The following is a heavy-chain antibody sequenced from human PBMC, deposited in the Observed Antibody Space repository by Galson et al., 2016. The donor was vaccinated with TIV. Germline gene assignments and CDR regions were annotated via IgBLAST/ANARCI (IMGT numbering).Heavy chain of an antibody. CDR3: TRDGRGNWKYVDYFDY. V-gene: IGHV3-30-3*01. CDR2: ISHDGNNK. D-gene: IGHD1-7*01. CDR1: GFTFDSYP. J-gene: IGHJ4*01. Sequence: SLRLSCAASGFTFDSYPFHWVRQTPGKGLEWVAIISHDGNNKDFADSVQGRFTISRDSSKNTVFLQMNSLRLEDTAVYYCTRDGRGNWKYVDYFDYWGHGTLVTVSS.